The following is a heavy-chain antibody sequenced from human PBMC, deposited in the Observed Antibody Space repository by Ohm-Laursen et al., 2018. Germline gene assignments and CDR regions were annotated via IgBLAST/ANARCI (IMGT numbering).Heavy chain of an antibody. CDR2: IKQDGSEK. Sequence: SLRLSCTASGFTFSSYWMSWVRQAPGKGLEWVANIKQDGSEKYYVDSLKGRLTISRDNAKNSLYLQINSLRAEDTAVYYCARSRERVAALSRPQYFDYWGHGTLVTVSS. D-gene: IGHD6-13*01. CDR1: GFTFSSYW. V-gene: IGHV3-7*01. CDR3: ARSRERVAALSRPQYFDY. J-gene: IGHJ4*01.